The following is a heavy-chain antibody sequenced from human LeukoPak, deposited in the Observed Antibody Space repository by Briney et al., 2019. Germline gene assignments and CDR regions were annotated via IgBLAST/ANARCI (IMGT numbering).Heavy chain of an antibody. Sequence: SETLSLTCAVSGGSTSSGGYSWSWIRQPPGKGLEWIGCIYHSGSTYYNPSLKSRVTISVDRSKNQFSLKLSSVTAADTAVYYCAAGYCSGGSCAFDYWGQGTLVTVSS. V-gene: IGHV4-30-2*01. D-gene: IGHD2-15*01. CDR3: AAGYCSGGSCAFDY. J-gene: IGHJ4*02. CDR1: GGSTSSGGYS. CDR2: IYHSGST.